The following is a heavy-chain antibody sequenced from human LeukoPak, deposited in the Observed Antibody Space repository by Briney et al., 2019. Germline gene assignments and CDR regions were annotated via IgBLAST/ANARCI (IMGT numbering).Heavy chain of an antibody. CDR2: ISYDGSNK. D-gene: IGHD3-22*01. Sequence: GGSLRLSCAASGFTFSSYGMHWVRQAPGKGLGWVAVISYDGSNKYYADSVKGRFTISRDNSKNTLYLQMNSLRAEDTAVYYCAKDGSSGYYYGGFDYWGQGTLVTVSS. J-gene: IGHJ4*02. V-gene: IGHV3-30*18. CDR3: AKDGSSGYYYGGFDY. CDR1: GFTFSSYG.